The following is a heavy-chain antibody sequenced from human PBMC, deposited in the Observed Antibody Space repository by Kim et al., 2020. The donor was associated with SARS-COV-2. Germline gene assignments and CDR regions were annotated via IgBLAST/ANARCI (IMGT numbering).Heavy chain of an antibody. D-gene: IGHD6-19*01. V-gene: IGHV3-23*01. Sequence: DSAKGRFSISRDNCKNTLYLQLNSLRAEDTAIYYFASWTGYSSGWYGYLDYWGQGTLVTVSS. CDR3: ASWTGYSSGWYGYLDY. J-gene: IGHJ4*02.